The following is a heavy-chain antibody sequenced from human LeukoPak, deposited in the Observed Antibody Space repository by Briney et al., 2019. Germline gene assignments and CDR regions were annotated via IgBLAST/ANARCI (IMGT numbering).Heavy chain of an antibody. CDR1: GGSISSNIYY. D-gene: IGHD1-26*01. V-gene: IGHV4-39*01. Sequence: SETLSLTCTVSGGSISSNIYYWGWIRQPPGKGLEWIGTIYYSGSTYCNPSLKSRVTMSVDTSKNQFSLKLSSVAAADTAVYYCARLGTEEVGYGLDVWGQGTTVNVSS. CDR2: IYYSGST. CDR3: ARLGTEEVGYGLDV. J-gene: IGHJ6*02.